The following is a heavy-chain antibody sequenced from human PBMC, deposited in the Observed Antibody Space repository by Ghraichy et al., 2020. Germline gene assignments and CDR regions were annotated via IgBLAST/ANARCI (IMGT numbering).Heavy chain of an antibody. V-gene: IGHV3-23*01. J-gene: IGHJ4*02. CDR3: TNSVY. CDR2: ISDRGIGT. Sequence: GGSLRLSCAVSGITFGDYAMSWVRQGVGKGLEWVATISDRGIGTYYADSVKGRFTIFGDGSKNTLYLHMNSVRAEDTARYYCTNSVYWGQGTLVTVSS. CDR1: GITFGDYA.